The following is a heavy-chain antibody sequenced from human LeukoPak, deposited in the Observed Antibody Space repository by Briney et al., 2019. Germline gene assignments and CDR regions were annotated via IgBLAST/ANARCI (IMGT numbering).Heavy chain of an antibody. CDR1: GFSFSMYD. J-gene: IGHJ4*02. CDR2: ISSRSTHR. CDR3: ARLGPGRDVSNSFDL. D-gene: IGHD5-24*01. Sequence: GGSLSLSCEASGFSFSMYDMTWVRQAPGKGLEYVSSISSRSTHRFSADSVRGRFTISRDDAKSLLFLHMNSLRGDDTAVYYCARLGPGRDVSNSFDLWGQGTLVTVSS. V-gene: IGHV3-21*06.